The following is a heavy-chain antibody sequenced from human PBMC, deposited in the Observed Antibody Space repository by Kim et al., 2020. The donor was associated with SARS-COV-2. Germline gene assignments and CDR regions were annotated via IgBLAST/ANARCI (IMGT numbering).Heavy chain of an antibody. Sequence: GSTNYNPSLKSRVTISVDTSKNQFSRKLSSVTAADTAVYYCARWGGDFDYWGQGTLVTVSS. V-gene: IGHV4-34*01. CDR3: ARWGGDFDY. CDR2: GST. J-gene: IGHJ4*02. D-gene: IGHD3-16*01.